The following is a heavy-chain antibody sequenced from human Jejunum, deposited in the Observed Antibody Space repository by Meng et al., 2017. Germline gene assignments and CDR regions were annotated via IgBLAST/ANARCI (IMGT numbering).Heavy chain of an antibody. CDR1: GGPIESNSW. V-gene: IGHV4-4*03. D-gene: IGHD3-10*02. CDR2: VYHSGST. Sequence: LQDSRPGCVKLLDALSLPCPFFGGPIESNSWWTQIRQPPGQGLEWIGEVYHSGSTHYNPSLQSRVTISIDNSKNRFSLSLNSVTAADTAIYYCARADYVRYFDLWGRGTLVTVSS. J-gene: IGHJ2*01. CDR3: ARADYVRYFDL.